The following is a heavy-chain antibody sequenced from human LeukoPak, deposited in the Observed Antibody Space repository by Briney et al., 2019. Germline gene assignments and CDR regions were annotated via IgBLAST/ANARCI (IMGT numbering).Heavy chain of an antibody. CDR3: ARHLGYDYAYGMDV. CDR2: IYYSGST. J-gene: IGHJ6*02. CDR1: GGSINSYY. D-gene: IGHD3-16*01. Sequence: SETLSLTCTVSGGSINSYYWSWIRQPPGKGLEWIGYIYYSGSTNYNPSLKSRVAISVDTSKNQFSLKLSSVTAADTAVYYCARHLGYDYAYGMDVWGQGTTVSVSS. V-gene: IGHV4-59*08.